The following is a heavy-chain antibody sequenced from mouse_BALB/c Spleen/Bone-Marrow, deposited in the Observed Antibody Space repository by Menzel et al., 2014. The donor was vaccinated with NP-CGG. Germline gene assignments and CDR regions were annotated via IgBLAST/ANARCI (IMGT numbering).Heavy chain of an antibody. Sequence: EVKLVESGGGLVQPGGSLKLSCAASGFTFSSYGMSWVRQTPDKRLELVATINSNGGSTYYPDSVKGRFTISRDNAKNTLYLQMSSLKSEDTSMYYCARDPLYYYAWGQGTPVTVSA. D-gene: IGHD1-1*01. CDR2: INSNGGST. V-gene: IGHV5-6-3*01. CDR1: GFTFSSYG. CDR3: ARDPLYYYA. J-gene: IGHJ3*01.